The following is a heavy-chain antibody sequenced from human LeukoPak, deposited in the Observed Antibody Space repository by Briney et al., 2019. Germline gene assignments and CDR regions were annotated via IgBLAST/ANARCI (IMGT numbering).Heavy chain of an antibody. Sequence: ASVKVSCKVSGYTLTELSMHWVRQAPGKGLEWMGGFDPEDGETIYAQKFQGRVTMTRDTSISTAYMELSRLRSDDTAVYYCARVGKVAFDIWGQGTMVTVSS. CDR3: ARVGKVAFDI. V-gene: IGHV1-24*01. CDR2: FDPEDGET. D-gene: IGHD4-23*01. J-gene: IGHJ3*02. CDR1: GYTLTELS.